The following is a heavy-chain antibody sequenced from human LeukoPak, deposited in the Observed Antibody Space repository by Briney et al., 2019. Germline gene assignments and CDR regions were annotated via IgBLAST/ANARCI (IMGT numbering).Heavy chain of an antibody. D-gene: IGHD5-18*01. CDR2: IDWDDDK. J-gene: IGHJ6*03. Sequence: TLSLTCTVSGDSISSHSYYWSWIRQPPGKALEWLARIDWDDDKYYSTSLKTRLTISKDTSKNQVVLTMTNMDPVDTATYYCARILHRGYSYGSEGYYMDVWGKGTTVTASS. CDR3: ARILHRGYSYGSEGYYMDV. CDR1: GDSISSHSYY. V-gene: IGHV2-70*11.